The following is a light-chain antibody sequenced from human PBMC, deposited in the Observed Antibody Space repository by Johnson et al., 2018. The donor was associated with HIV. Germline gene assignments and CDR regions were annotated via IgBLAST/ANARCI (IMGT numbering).Light chain of an antibody. V-gene: IGLV1-51*01. Sequence: QSVLTQPPSVSAAPGQKVTISCSGSSSNIGNNYVSWYQQLPVTAPKLLIYDNNKRPSGIPDRFSGSKSGTSATLDITGLQTGDEADYYCGTWDNSLNVYVFGTGTKVTVL. J-gene: IGLJ1*01. CDR2: DNN. CDR1: SSNIGNNY. CDR3: GTWDNSLNVYV.